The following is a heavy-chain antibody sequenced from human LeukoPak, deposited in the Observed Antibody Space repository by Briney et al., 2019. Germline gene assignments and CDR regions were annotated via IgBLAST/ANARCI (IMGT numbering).Heavy chain of an antibody. V-gene: IGHV1-8*01. CDR2: MSPNSGNT. D-gene: IGHD2-2*01. J-gene: IGHJ4*02. CDR1: GYTFTSYD. CDR3: ARGCSSTTCSWPFDY. Sequence: ASVKVSCKASGYTFTSYDIHWVRQATGQGLEWMGWMSPNSGNTVYAQKFQGRVTMTRNTSISTAYMELSSLSSEDTAVYYCARGCSSTTCSWPFDYWGQGTLVTVSS.